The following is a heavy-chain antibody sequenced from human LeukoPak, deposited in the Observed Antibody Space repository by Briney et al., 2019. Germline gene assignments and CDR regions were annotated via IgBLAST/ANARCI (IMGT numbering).Heavy chain of an antibody. V-gene: IGHV1-8*01. CDR3: AIGSNYYDSSGFSAHIQH. D-gene: IGHD3-22*01. CDR2: MNPNSGNT. Sequence: GASVKVSCKASGYTFTSYDINWVRQATGQGLEWMGWMNPNSGNTGYAQKFQGRVTMTRNTSISTAYMELSSLRSEDTAVYYCAIGSNYYDSSGFSAHIQHWGQGTLVTVFS. J-gene: IGHJ1*01. CDR1: GYTFTSYD.